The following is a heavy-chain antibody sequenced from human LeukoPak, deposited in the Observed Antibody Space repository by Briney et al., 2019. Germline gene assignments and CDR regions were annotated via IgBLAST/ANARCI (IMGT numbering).Heavy chain of an antibody. D-gene: IGHD5-18*01. CDR1: GFTFSSYV. Sequence: PGGSLRLSCAASGFTFSSYVMHWVRQAPCKGLEWVAFIRYDGSNKYYADSVKGRFTISRDNSKNTLYLQMNSLRAEDTAVYYCAKLPNLQLRDAFDIWGQGTMVTVSS. CDR3: AKLPNLQLRDAFDI. J-gene: IGHJ3*02. V-gene: IGHV3-30*02. CDR2: IRYDGSNK.